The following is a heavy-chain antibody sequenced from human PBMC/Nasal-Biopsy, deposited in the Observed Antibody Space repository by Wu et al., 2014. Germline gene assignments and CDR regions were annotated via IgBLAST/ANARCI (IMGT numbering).Heavy chain of an antibody. D-gene: IGHD6-19*01. J-gene: IGHJ4*01. CDR1: GGSVSLYY. CDR2: IHTSGST. V-gene: IGHV4-4*08. Sequence: LSLTCTVSGGSVSLYYWSWIRQPPGQGLEWIGYIHTSGSTNYNPSLKSRVTISVDTSKNQFSLKLKSVTAADTAVYYCARARDNSGWFPFDYWGLGTLVSVSS. CDR3: ARARDNSGWFPFDY.